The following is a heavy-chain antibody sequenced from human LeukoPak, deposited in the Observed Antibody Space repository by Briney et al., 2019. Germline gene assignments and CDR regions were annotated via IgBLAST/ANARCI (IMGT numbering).Heavy chain of an antibody. J-gene: IGHJ4*02. CDR2: TKQDGSEK. CDR3: ASLDR. CDR1: GFSSGNYW. V-gene: IGHV3-7*01. Sequence: GGSLRLSCAASGFSSGNYWMNWVRKAPGKGLEWVANTKQDGSEKYYVDSVKGRFTVSRDNAKTSLYLQMNSLTAEDTAVYYCASLDRWGQGTLVTVSS. D-gene: IGHD1-14*01.